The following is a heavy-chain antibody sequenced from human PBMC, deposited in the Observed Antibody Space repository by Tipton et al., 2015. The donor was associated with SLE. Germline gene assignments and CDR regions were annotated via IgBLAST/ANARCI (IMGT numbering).Heavy chain of an antibody. J-gene: IGHJ5*02. CDR1: GDSISGHY. CDR3: ARLRAAAGRTDWFDP. CDR2: IHYSGRT. V-gene: IGHV4-59*11. D-gene: IGHD6-13*01. Sequence: TLSLTCSVSGDSISGHYWSWIRQPPGKGLEWIGHIHYSGRTNYNPSLKSRVIISVDTSKNQFSLKLNSVTAADTAMYYCARLRAAAGRTDWFDPWGQGTLVTVSS.